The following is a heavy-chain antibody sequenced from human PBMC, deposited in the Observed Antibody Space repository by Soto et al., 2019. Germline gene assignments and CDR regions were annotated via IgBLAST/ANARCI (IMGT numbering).Heavy chain of an antibody. J-gene: IGHJ4*02. Sequence: SETLSLTCAVYGGSFSGYYWSWIRQPPGKGLEWIGEINHSGSTNYNPSLKSRVTISVDTSKNQFSLKLSSVTAADTAVYYCARFVPEDSVIDYWGQGTLVTVSS. V-gene: IGHV4-34*01. CDR1: GGSFSGYY. CDR3: ARFVPEDSVIDY. CDR2: INHSGST. D-gene: IGHD2-8*01.